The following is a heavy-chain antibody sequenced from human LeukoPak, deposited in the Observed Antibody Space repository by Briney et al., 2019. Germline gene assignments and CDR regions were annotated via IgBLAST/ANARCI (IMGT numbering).Heavy chain of an antibody. D-gene: IGHD3-3*01. J-gene: IGHJ3*02. CDR3: ARGSSSDAFDI. V-gene: IGHV4-59*01. CDR1: GGSISSYY. CDR2: IYYTGST. Sequence: SETLSLTCTVSGGSISSYYWNWIRQPPGKGLEWIGYIYYTGSTNYNPSLKSRVTISVDTSKNQFSLKLSSVTAADTAVYYCARGSSSDAFDIWGQGTMVTVSS.